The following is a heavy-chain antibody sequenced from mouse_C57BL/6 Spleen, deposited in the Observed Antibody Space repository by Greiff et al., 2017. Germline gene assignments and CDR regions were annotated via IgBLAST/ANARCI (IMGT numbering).Heavy chain of an antibody. V-gene: IGHV1-50*01. CDR3: AYGSSLSYAMDY. CDR2: IDPSDSYT. Sequence: QVQLQQPGAELVKPGASVKLSCKASGYTFTSYWMQWVKQRPGQGLEWIGEIDPSDSYTNYNQKFKGKATLTVDTSSSTAYMQLSSLTSEDSAVYYCAYGSSLSYAMDYWGQGTSVTVSS. CDR1: GYTFTSYW. J-gene: IGHJ4*01. D-gene: IGHD1-1*01.